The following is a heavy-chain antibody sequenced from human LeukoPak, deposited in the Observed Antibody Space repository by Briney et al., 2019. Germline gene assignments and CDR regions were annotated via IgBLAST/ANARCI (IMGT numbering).Heavy chain of an antibody. J-gene: IGHJ4*02. Sequence: SETLSLTCTVSGGSISSYYWSWIRQPAGKGLEWIGRIYTSGSTNYNPSLKSRVTISVDTSKNQFSLKLSSVTAADTAVYYCATTYYYDSSGYYHSNDYWGQGTLVTVSS. V-gene: IGHV4-4*07. CDR3: ATTYYYDSSGYYHSNDY. CDR1: GGSISSYY. CDR2: IYTSGST. D-gene: IGHD3-22*01.